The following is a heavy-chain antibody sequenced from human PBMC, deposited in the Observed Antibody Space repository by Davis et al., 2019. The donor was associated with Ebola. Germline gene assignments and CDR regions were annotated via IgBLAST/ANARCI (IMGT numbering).Heavy chain of an antibody. CDR1: GGSFSKYV. J-gene: IGHJ6*02. Sequence: SVKVSCKASGGSFSKYVISWVRLAPGQGLEWMGGIIPIFGTANYAQKFQGRVTITADESTSTAYMELSSLRSEDTAVYYCARGMVQGVITYYYYGMDVWGQGTTVTVSS. CDR2: IIPIFGTA. V-gene: IGHV1-69*13. D-gene: IGHD3-10*01. CDR3: ARGMVQGVITYYYYGMDV.